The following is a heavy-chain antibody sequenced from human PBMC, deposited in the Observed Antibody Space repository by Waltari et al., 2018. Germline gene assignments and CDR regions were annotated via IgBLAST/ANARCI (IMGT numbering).Heavy chain of an antibody. CDR3: TTLDAPWGG. CDR2: SKRQNDGATT. Sequence: EVQMVESGGGSMKPGDSLRLSCVASGFRFTPAWRTWVRQAPVKGVGWVGRSKRQNDGATTDFAASVRGRFSISRDDSQNMVFLQMNSLRTEDTAVYYCTTLDAPWGGWGHGTLVTVSS. D-gene: IGHD7-27*01. CDR1: GFRFTPAW. J-gene: IGHJ4*01. V-gene: IGHV3-15*01.